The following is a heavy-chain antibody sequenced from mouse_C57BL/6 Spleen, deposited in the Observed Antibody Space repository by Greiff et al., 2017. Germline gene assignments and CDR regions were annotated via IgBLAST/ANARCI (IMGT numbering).Heavy chain of an antibody. CDR1: GFNTKDYY. CDR2: IDPEDGET. Sequence: EVQVVESGAELVKPGASVKLSCTASGFNTKDYYMHWVKQRTEQGLEWIGRIDPEDGETKYAPKFQGKATITADTSSNTAYLQLSSLTSEDTAVYYCARMVTTGGYYYAMDYWGQGTSVTVSS. V-gene: IGHV14-2*01. D-gene: IGHD2-2*01. J-gene: IGHJ4*01. CDR3: ARMVTTGGYYYAMDY.